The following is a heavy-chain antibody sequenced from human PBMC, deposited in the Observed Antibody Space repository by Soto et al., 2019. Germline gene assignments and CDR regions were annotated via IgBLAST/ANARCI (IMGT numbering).Heavy chain of an antibody. D-gene: IGHD3-22*01. Sequence: GWSLRLSCAAAGFRLSRHTMNWVRQAPGKGLEWVSFIGSRTTDIYYADSVKGRYTISRDNAKNTLYLDLTTLRAEDMAVYFCVREYYDTSGYPNPLDMWGQGTMVTV. J-gene: IGHJ3*02. V-gene: IGHV3-21*01. CDR2: IGSRTTDI. CDR1: GFRLSRHT. CDR3: VREYYDTSGYPNPLDM.